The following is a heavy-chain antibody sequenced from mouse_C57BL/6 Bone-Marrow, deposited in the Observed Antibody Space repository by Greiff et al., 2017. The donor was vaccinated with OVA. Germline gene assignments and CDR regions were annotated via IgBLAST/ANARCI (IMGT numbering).Heavy chain of an antibody. CDR1: GYTFTSYD. Sequence: QVQLKESGPELVKPGASVKLSCKASGYTFTSYDINWVKQRPGQGLEWIGWIYPRDGSTKYNEKFKGKATLTVDTSSSTAYLERHSLTSEDSAVYFCARDGDYGSSYWYFEVWGTGTTVTVSS. V-gene: IGHV1-85*01. CDR2: IYPRDGST. CDR3: ARDGDYGSSYWYFEV. D-gene: IGHD1-1*01. J-gene: IGHJ1*03.